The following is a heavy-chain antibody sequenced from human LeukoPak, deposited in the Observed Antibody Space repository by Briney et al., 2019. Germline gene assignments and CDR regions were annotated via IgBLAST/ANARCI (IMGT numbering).Heavy chain of an antibody. V-gene: IGHV3-30-3*01. J-gene: IGHJ4*02. CDR3: ASALGSN. CDR2: ISYDGSNK. Sequence: PGRSLRLSCVVSGSTFSVYGMHWVRQGPGKGLEWVAVISYDGSNKYYADSVKGRFTISRDNSKNTLYLQMNSLRAEDTAVYYCASALGSNWGQGTLVTVSS. CDR1: GSTFSVYG.